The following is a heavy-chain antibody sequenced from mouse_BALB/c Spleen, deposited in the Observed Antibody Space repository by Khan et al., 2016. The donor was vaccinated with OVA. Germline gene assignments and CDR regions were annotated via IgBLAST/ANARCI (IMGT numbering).Heavy chain of an antibody. Sequence: VKLQESGAELARPGASVKLSCKASGYTFTDYNINWVKQRTGQGLEWIGEIYPGSNNTYYNEKFKGKATLTADKSSSTAYMQLTSLKSEDSAVYFCAREEALYYFDYWGQGTTLTVSS. D-gene: IGHD3-2*02. CDR2: IYPGSNNT. CDR1: GYTFTDYN. J-gene: IGHJ2*01. V-gene: IGHV1-76*01. CDR3: AREEALYYFDY.